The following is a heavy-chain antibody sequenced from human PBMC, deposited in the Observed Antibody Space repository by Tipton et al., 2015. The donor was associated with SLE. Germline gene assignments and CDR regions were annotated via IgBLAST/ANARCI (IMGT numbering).Heavy chain of an antibody. V-gene: IGHV3-30-3*01. CDR3: ARDRNWYFDL. CDR1: GFTFSSYA. J-gene: IGHJ2*01. Sequence: SLRLSCAASGFTFSSYAMHWVRQAPGKGLEWVAVISYDGSNKYYADSVKGRFTISRDNSKNALYLQMNSLRAEDTAVYYCARDRNWYFDLWGRGTLVTVSS. CDR2: ISYDGSNK.